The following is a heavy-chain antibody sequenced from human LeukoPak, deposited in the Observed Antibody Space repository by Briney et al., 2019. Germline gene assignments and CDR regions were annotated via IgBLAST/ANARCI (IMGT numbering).Heavy chain of an antibody. Sequence: AGGSLRLSCAASGFTLSSHSMNWVRQAPGKGLEWVSSISSSSSYIYYADSVKGRFTISRDNAKSSLYLQMNSLRAEDTAVYYCARDPYSGSYGADYYYYMDVWGKGTTVTISS. V-gene: IGHV3-21*01. D-gene: IGHD1-26*01. CDR3: ARDPYSGSYGADYYYYMDV. J-gene: IGHJ6*03. CDR1: GFTLSSHS. CDR2: ISSSSSYI.